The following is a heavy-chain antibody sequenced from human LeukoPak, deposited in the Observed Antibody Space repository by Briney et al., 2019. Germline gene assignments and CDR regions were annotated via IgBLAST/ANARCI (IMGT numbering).Heavy chain of an antibody. CDR1: GESFTNFY. Sequence: KPSETLSLTCAVFGESFTNFYWTWIRQSPSNGLEWIGEIKHSGTTNYNPSFKSRVTISLGTSKTQFSLKLTSVTAADTAVYYCAGRYPGIGVSGNFWGQGALVTVSS. CDR3: AGRYPGIGVSGNF. V-gene: IGHV4-34*01. D-gene: IGHD6-19*01. CDR2: IKHSGTT. J-gene: IGHJ4*02.